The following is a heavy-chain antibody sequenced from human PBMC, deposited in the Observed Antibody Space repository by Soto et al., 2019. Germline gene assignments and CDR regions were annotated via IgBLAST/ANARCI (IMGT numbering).Heavy chain of an antibody. V-gene: IGHV3-15*01. D-gene: IGHD1-26*01. CDR3: ATEGGYPGSNFYGAY. Sequence: EVQLVESGGGLVEPGGSIRLSCVASGFTFTKAYMTWVRQAPGKGLEWVGRIKGSHAGGTTDYATSVKGRFTISRDDSKNTLYLQMNSLKTEDTSVYYCATEGGYPGSNFYGAYWGQGTLVNVSS. CDR1: GFTFTKAY. CDR2: IKGSHAGGTT. J-gene: IGHJ4*02.